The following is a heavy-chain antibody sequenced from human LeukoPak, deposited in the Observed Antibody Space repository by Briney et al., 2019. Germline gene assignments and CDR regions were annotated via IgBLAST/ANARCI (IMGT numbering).Heavy chain of an antibody. CDR1: GFTFSSYA. Sequence: GRSLRLSCAASGFTFSSYAMHWVRQAPGKGLEWVGFIRSKAYGGTTEYAASVKGRFTISRDDSKSIAYLQMNSLKTEDTAVYYCTRDGRSGYYYYWGQGTLVTVSS. CDR3: TRDGRSGYYYY. D-gene: IGHD3-22*01. J-gene: IGHJ4*02. CDR2: IRSKAYGGTT. V-gene: IGHV3-49*04.